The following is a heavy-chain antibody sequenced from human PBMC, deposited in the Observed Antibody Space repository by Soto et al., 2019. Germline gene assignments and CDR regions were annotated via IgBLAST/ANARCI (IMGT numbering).Heavy chain of an antibody. CDR1: GGSISSGDYY. V-gene: IGHV4-30-4*01. Sequence: PSETLSLTCTVSGGSISSGDYYWSWIRQPPGKGLEWIGYIYYSGSTYYNPSLKSRVTISVDTSKNQLSLKLSSVTAADTAVYYCASALYYDSSGYYRPLYFDYWGQGTLVTVSS. CDR3: ASALYYDSSGYYRPLYFDY. D-gene: IGHD3-22*01. CDR2: IYYSGST. J-gene: IGHJ4*02.